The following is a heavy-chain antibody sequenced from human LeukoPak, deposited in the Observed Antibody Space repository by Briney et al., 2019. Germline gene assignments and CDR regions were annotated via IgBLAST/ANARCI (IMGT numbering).Heavy chain of an antibody. D-gene: IGHD4-17*01. CDR2: IIPIFGTA. CDR1: GGTFSSYA. J-gene: IGHJ5*02. Sequence: GASVKVSCKASGGTFSSYAISWVRQAPGQGLEWMGGIIPIFGTANYAQKFQGRVTITADESTSTAYMELSSLRSEDTAVYYCARSGDPTVTPQWAWFDPWGQGTLVTVSS. CDR3: ARSGDPTVTPQWAWFDP. V-gene: IGHV1-69*13.